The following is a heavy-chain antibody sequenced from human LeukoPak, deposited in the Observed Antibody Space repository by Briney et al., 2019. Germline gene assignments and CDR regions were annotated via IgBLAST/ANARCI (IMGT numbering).Heavy chain of an antibody. V-gene: IGHV4-39*07. CDR1: GGSISSSSYH. CDR2: IYYSGGT. J-gene: IGHJ6*02. CDR3: ARGGSGYDSFYYYGMDV. D-gene: IGHD5-12*01. Sequence: SETLSLTCTVSGGSISSSSYHWGWIRQPPGEGLEWIGNIYYSGGTYYKPSLKSRVTISVDTSKNQFSLKLSSVTAADTAVYYCARGGSGYDSFYYYGMDVWGRGTTVTVSS.